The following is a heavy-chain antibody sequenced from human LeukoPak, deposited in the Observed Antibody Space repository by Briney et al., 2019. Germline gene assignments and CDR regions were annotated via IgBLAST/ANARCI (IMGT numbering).Heavy chain of an antibody. CDR1: GGPISTYY. CDR3: ARLGAGYDFWSGYYSGGIHYFDY. Sequence: SETLSLTCAVSGGPISTYYWSWIRQPPGKGLEWIGYIYYSGSTNYNPSLKSRVTISVDTSKNQFSLKLSSVTAADTAVYYCARLGAGYDFWSGYYSGGIHYFDYWGQGTLVTVSS. CDR2: IYYSGST. D-gene: IGHD3-3*01. V-gene: IGHV4-59*08. J-gene: IGHJ4*02.